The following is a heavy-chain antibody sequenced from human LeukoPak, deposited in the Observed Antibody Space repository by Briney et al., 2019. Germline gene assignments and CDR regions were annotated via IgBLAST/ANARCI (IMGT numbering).Heavy chain of an antibody. CDR3: AKSTGGLPGNYFDY. CDR2: ISGSGGGT. V-gene: IGHV3-23*01. J-gene: IGHJ4*02. CDR1: GFTFSTYA. D-gene: IGHD2-8*02. Sequence: GGSLRLSCAASGFTFSTYAMSWVRQAAGKGLEWVSLISGSGGGTYYADSVKGRFTISRDNSKNTLYLQLNSLRVEDTAVYYCAKSTGGLPGNYFDYWGQGTLVTVSS.